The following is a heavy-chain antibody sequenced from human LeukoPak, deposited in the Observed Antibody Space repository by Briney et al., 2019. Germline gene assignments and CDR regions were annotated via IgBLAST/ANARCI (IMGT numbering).Heavy chain of an antibody. J-gene: IGHJ4*02. D-gene: IGHD1-14*01. CDR1: GFTFSSYA. Sequence: GRSLRLSCAASGFTFSSYAMHWVRQAPGKGLEWVAVISYDGSNKYYADSVKGRFTISRDNSKNTLYLQMNSLRAEDTAVYYCAGAIGEPYVDYWGQGTLVTVSS. CDR3: AGAIGEPYVDY. CDR2: ISYDGSNK. V-gene: IGHV3-30-3*01.